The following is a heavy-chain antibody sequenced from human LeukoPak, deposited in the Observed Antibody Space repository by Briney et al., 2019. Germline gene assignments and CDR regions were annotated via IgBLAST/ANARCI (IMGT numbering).Heavy chain of an antibody. V-gene: IGHV4-31*03. Sequence: PSQTLSLTCTVSGGSISSGGYYCSWIRQHPGKGLGWIGYIYYSGSTYYNPSLKSRVTISVDTSKNQFSLKLSSVTAADTAVYYCARGVVVTYNWFDPWGQGTLVTVSS. CDR2: IYYSGST. D-gene: IGHD2-21*02. CDR1: GGSISSGGYY. CDR3: ARGVVVTYNWFDP. J-gene: IGHJ5*02.